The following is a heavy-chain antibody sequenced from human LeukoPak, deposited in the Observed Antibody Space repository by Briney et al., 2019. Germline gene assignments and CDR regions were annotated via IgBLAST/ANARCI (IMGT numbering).Heavy chain of an antibody. D-gene: IGHD3-9*01. CDR3: AKEFYDIVTGYTFES. Sequence: GGSLRLSCVASGFSFRNSAMNWVRQAPGKGLEWVSLISGSGGGTDYGDSVKGRFTISRDNSKNTLYLRMNNLRAEDTAVYYCAKEFYDIVTGYTFESWGQGTLVTVS. V-gene: IGHV3-23*01. J-gene: IGHJ4*02. CDR1: GFSFRNSA. CDR2: ISGSGGGT.